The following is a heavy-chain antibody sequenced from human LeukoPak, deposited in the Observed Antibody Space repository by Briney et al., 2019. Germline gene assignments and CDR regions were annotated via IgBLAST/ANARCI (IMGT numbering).Heavy chain of an antibody. D-gene: IGHD2-2*01. V-gene: IGHV1-2*02. CDR1: GYTFTDYY. CDR2: INPKSGGT. Sequence: ASVKVSCKTSGYTFTDYYIHWVRQAPGQGLEWMGWINPKSGGTHFAQKFQGRVIMTRDTSVDTAYMELNSLRSDDTAVYYCASADLRYCSITNCLSFDYWGQGTLVTVSP. CDR3: ASADLRYCSITNCLSFDY. J-gene: IGHJ4*02.